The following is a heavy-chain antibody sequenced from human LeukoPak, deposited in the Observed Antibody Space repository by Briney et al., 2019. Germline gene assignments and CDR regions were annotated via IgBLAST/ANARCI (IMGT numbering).Heavy chain of an antibody. Sequence: GGSLRLSCVGSGFTIHDHAMHWVRQAPGKGLEWVSGIDWNSGRIGYADSVKGRFTISRDNAKNSLYLQMNSLRAEDTALYYCARDVGFSAAPPYWGQGTLVIVSS. CDR2: IDWNSGRI. J-gene: IGHJ4*02. CDR3: ARDVGFSAAPPY. CDR1: GFTIHDHA. V-gene: IGHV3-9*01. D-gene: IGHD6-13*01.